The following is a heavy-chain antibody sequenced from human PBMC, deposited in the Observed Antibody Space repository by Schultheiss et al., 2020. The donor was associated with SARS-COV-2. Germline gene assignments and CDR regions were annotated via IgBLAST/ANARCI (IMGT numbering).Heavy chain of an antibody. V-gene: IGHV3-33*08. CDR1: GFTFSSYW. J-gene: IGHJ4*02. CDR3: AREAGYSSGWQFDY. CDR2: IWYDGSNK. D-gene: IGHD6-19*01. Sequence: GGSLRLSCAASGFTFSSYWMHWVRQAPGKGLVWVAVIWYDGSNKYYADSVKGRFTISRDNSKNTLYLQMNSLRAEDTAVYYCAREAGYSSGWQFDYWGQGTLVTVSS.